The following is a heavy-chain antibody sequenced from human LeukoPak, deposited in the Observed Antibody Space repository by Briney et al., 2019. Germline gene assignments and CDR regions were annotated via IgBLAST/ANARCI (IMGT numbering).Heavy chain of an antibody. Sequence: GGSLRLSCAASGFAFSTYGMHWVRQTPGKGLEWVAIIWYNGSNKHYADSVKGRFTISRDNSKNTLFLEMNSLRAEDTAAYYCARGYCGDSSCYYFDLWGQGTLVTVSS. V-gene: IGHV3-33*01. CDR3: ARGYCGDSSCYYFDL. CDR1: GFAFSTYG. D-gene: IGHD2-15*01. CDR2: IWYNGSNK. J-gene: IGHJ4*02.